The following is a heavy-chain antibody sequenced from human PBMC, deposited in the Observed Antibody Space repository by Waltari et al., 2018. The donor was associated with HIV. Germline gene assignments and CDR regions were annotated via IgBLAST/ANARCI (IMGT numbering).Heavy chain of an antibody. D-gene: IGHD3-3*01. V-gene: IGHV3-21*03. Sequence: VQLVESGGGLVKPGGYLRLSCVVSGFTFYTFNIKWVRQAPGKGLEWVSSISSTSSFIYYADSLKGRFTVSRDNAKNSLYLQINNLRAEDTAIYYCASENFWGGPHNWGQGTLVTVSS. CDR3: ASENFWGGPHN. CDR2: ISSTSSFI. CDR1: GFTFYTFN. J-gene: IGHJ4*02.